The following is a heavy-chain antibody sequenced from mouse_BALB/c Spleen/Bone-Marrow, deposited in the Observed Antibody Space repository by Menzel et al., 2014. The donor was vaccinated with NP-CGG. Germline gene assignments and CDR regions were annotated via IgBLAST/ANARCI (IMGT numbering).Heavy chain of an antibody. V-gene: IGHV1S81*02. Sequence: QVQLQQSGAEVVKPGASVRLSCKTSGYTFTNYWMHWVKQRPGQGLEWIGDINRSNGRATYSEKFKSKATLTVDTSSSTAYMQLSSLTSEDSAVYYCARYYNYYFDVWGAGTTVTVSS. CDR3: ARYYNYYFDV. CDR1: GYTFTNYW. CDR2: INRSNGRA. J-gene: IGHJ1*01. D-gene: IGHD1-1*01.